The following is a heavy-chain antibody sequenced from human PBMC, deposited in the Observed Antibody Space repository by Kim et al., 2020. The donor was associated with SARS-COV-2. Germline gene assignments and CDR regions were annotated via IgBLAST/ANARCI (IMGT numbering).Heavy chain of an antibody. J-gene: IGHJ6*02. D-gene: IGHD1-26*01. CDR1: GFTFSSYA. CDR3: ASAEGIVGATAPYYYYGMDV. V-gene: IGHV3-30*04. Sequence: GGPLRLSCAASGFTFSSYAMHWVRQAPGKGLEWVAVISYDGSNKYYADSVKGRFTISRDNSKNTLYLQMNSLRAEDTAVYYCASAEGIVGATAPYYYYGMDVWGQGTTVTVSS. CDR2: ISYDGSNK.